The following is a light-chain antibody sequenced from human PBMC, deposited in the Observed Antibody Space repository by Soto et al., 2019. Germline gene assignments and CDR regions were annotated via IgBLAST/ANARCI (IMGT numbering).Light chain of an antibody. CDR1: QSVSSN. Sequence: ELVSTQSPATLSVSPGERATLSCRASQSVSSNLAWYQQKPGQAPRLLIYGASTRATGIPARFSGSGSGTEFTLTISSLQSEDFAVYYCQQYNNWPPWTFGQRTKVDI. V-gene: IGKV3-15*01. CDR3: QQYNNWPPWT. J-gene: IGKJ1*01. CDR2: GAS.